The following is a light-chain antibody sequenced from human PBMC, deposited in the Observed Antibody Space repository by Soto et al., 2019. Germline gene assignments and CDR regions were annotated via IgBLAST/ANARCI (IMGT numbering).Light chain of an antibody. CDR2: KAS. V-gene: IGKV1-5*03. CDR1: QSSNRW. CDR3: LQYNIYPLS. J-gene: IGKJ4*01. Sequence: DIQMTQSPSTLSASVGDRVTITCRASQSSNRWLAWYQQRPGKAPKILIHKASSLEAGVPSRFSGSDSGTEFTLTISSVQPDDFATYFCLQYNIYPLSVGGGTKVEIK.